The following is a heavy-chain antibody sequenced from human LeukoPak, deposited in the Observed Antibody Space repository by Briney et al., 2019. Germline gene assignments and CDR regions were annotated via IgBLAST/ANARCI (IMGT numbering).Heavy chain of an antibody. D-gene: IGHD3-16*01. V-gene: IGHV4-34*01. Sequence: SGTLSLTCAVYGGSFSGYYWSWIRQPPGKGLEWIGEINHSGSTNYNPSLKSRVTISVDTSKNQFSLKLSSVTAADTAVYYCARRGGDFDYWGQGTLVTVSS. CDR3: ARRGGDFDY. J-gene: IGHJ4*02. CDR1: GGSFSGYY. CDR2: INHSGST.